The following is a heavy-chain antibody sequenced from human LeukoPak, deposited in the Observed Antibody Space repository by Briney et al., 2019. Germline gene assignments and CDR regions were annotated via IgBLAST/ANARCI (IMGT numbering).Heavy chain of an antibody. CDR2: IYYSGSN. Sequence: SETLSLTCTVSGGSISSSSYYWGWLRQPPGKGLEWIGSIYYSGSNYYNTSLKSRVTISEDTSKNQFSLKLSSVTAADTAVYYCARHVSSGYYLDAFDIWGQGTMVTVSS. CDR1: GGSISSSSYY. J-gene: IGHJ3*02. CDR3: ARHVSSGYYLDAFDI. V-gene: IGHV4-39*01. D-gene: IGHD3-22*01.